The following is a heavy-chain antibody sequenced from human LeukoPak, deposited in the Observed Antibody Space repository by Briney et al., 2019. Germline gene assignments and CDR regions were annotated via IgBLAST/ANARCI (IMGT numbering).Heavy chain of an antibody. V-gene: IGHV4-34*01. CDR2: INHSGST. J-gene: IGHJ3*02. CDR1: GGSFSGYY. Sequence: SETLSLTCAVYGGSFSGYYWSWIRQPPGKGLEWIGEINHSGSTNYNPSLKSRVTISVDTSKNQFSLKLSSVTAADTAMYYCARTIGGSYHGYAFDIWGQGTMVTVSS. CDR3: ARTIGGSYHGYAFDI. D-gene: IGHD1-26*01.